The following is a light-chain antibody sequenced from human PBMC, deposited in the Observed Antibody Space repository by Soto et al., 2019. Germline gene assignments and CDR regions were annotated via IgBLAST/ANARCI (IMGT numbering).Light chain of an antibody. CDR3: QHFRSYPIT. CDR2: DAS. Sequence: AIRLTQSPSSVCGSXGDRVTIPRRTSPDISSLLAWYQQKPGTAPKIXXSDASTLQHGGPSRFSGSGSGTDFTLTISSRQHEDFATYYGQHFRSYPITFGQGTRLEIK. CDR1: PDISSL. J-gene: IGKJ5*01. V-gene: IGKV1-13*02.